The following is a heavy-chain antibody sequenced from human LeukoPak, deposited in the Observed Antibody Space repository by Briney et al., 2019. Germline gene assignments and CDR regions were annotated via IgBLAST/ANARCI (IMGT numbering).Heavy chain of an antibody. V-gene: IGHV4-59*11. Sequence: PSETLSLTCTVSGGSLSGHYWSWIRQPPGKRLEWIEYVSYTGRTKYNSSLQSRVTISIDTSKSQFSLKLTSVTSADTAVYSCARLLDNDISGDPDTFDVWGQGTTVIVSS. D-gene: IGHD3-22*01. CDR3: ARLLDNDISGDPDTFDV. J-gene: IGHJ3*01. CDR2: VSYTGRT. CDR1: GGSLSGHY.